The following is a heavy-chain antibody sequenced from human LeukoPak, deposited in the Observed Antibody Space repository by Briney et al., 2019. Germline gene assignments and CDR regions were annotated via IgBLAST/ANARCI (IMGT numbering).Heavy chain of an antibody. V-gene: IGHV1-18*01. D-gene: IGHD3-3*01. J-gene: IGHJ3*02. CDR3: ARDRHDFWSGYYTGIEDAFDI. CDR1: GYTFTSYG. CDR2: ISAYNGNT. Sequence: ASVKVSCKASGYTFTSYGISWVRQAPGQGLEWVGWISAYNGNTNYAQKLQGRITMTTDTSTSTAYMELRSLRSDDTAVYYCARDRHDFWSGYYTGIEDAFDIWGQGTMVTVSS.